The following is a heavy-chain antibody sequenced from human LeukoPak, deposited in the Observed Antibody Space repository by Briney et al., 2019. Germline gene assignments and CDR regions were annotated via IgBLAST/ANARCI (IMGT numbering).Heavy chain of an antibody. CDR2: IYYSGST. D-gene: IGHD1-26*01. CDR3: ANLHSGSYDASDI. V-gene: IGHV4-59*08. Sequence: SETLSLTCTVSGGSISSYYWSWIRQPPGKGLEWIGYIYYSGSTNYNPPLKSRVTISVDTSKNQFSLQLSSMTPDDTAVYYCANLHSGSYDASDIWGQGTMVTVSA. J-gene: IGHJ3*02. CDR1: GGSISSYY.